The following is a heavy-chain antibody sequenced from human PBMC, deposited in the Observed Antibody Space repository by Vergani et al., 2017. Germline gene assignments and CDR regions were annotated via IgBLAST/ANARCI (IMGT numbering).Heavy chain of an antibody. CDR3: ARVATPYSSSRPFDP. CDR2: INSDGSST. CDR1: GFTFSSYW. Sequence: EVQLVESGGGLVQPGGSLRLSCAASGFTFSSYWMHWVRQAPGKGLVWVSRINSDGSSTSYADSVKGRFTISRDNAKNTLYLQMNSLRAEDTAVYYCARVATPYSSSRPFDPWGQGTLVTVSS. D-gene: IGHD6-6*01. J-gene: IGHJ5*02. V-gene: IGHV3-74*01.